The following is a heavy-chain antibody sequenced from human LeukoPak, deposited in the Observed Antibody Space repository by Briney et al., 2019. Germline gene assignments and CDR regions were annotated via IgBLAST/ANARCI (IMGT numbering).Heavy chain of an antibody. J-gene: IGHJ4*02. CDR2: ISDSGGST. Sequence: GGSLRLSCAASGLTFSSYALSWVRQAPGKGLEWVSAISDSGGSTYYADSVKGRFTISRDNSKNTLYLQMNSLRAEDTAVYYCATYDFWSGYGVGYWGQGTLVTVSS. CDR1: GLTFSSYA. V-gene: IGHV3-23*01. D-gene: IGHD3-3*01. CDR3: ATYDFWSGYGVGY.